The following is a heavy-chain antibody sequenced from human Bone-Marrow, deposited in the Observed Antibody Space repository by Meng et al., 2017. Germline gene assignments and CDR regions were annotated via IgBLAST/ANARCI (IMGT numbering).Heavy chain of an antibody. CDR2: INPNSGGT. CDR1: GYTFTGYY. D-gene: IGHD3-22*01. CDR3: ARVGGYYDSSGDPNWFDP. V-gene: IGHV1-2*06. Sequence: ASVKVSCKASGYTFTGYYMHWVRQAPGQGLEWMGRINPNSGGTNYAQKFQGRVTMTRDTSISTAYMELSRLRSEDTAVYYCARVGGYYDSSGDPNWFDPWGQGTLVTVSS. J-gene: IGHJ5*02.